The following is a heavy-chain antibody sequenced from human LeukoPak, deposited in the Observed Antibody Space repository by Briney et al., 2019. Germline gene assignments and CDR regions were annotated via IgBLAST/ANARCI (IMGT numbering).Heavy chain of an antibody. CDR3: ARQYYDSSGYRSDAFDI. CDR2: IYYSGST. J-gene: IGHJ3*02. D-gene: IGHD3-22*01. CDR1: GGSISGYY. Sequence: SETLSLTCTVSGGSISGYYWSWIRQPPGKGLEWIGYIYYSGSTNYNPPLKSRVTISVDTSKNQFSLKLSSVTAADTAVYYCARQYYDSSGYRSDAFDIWGQGTMVTVSS. V-gene: IGHV4-59*01.